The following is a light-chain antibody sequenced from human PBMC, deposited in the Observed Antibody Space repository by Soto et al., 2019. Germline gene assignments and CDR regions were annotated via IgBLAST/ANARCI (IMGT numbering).Light chain of an antibody. CDR2: VNSGGSH. CDR1: SGHSNYA. V-gene: IGLV4-69*01. J-gene: IGLJ7*01. Sequence: VLTQSPSASASLGASVQLTCTLSSGHSNYAIAWHQQQPEKGPRYLMKVNSGGSHIKGDGIPDRFSGSSSGAERYLFISSLQSEDEADYYCQTWGTGSAIVVFGGGTQLTVL. CDR3: QTWGTGSAIVV.